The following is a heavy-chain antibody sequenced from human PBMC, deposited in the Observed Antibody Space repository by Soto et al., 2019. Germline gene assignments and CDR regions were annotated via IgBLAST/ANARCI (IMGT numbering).Heavy chain of an antibody. Sequence: QVQLVQSGAEVKKPGSSVKVSCKASGGSFRTYAITWVRQVPGQGLEWMGGIVPLFGTPTYAQKFQGRVTITADESLSTAYVDLSSLRPEYTAVYYCASLPWVGRFLEYFDVWGQGTTVTVSS. J-gene: IGHJ6*02. CDR3: ASLPWVGRFLEYFDV. D-gene: IGHD3-3*01. V-gene: IGHV1-69*01. CDR2: IVPLFGTP. CDR1: GGSFRTYA.